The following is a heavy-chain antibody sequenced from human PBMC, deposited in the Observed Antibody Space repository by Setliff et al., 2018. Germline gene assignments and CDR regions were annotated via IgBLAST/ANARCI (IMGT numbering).Heavy chain of an antibody. D-gene: IGHD3-3*01. CDR1: GYTFTGYY. CDR2: INPNSGGT. CDR3: ARMSGFQYIDV. J-gene: IGHJ6*03. Sequence: ASVKVSCKASGYTFTGYYMHWVRQAPGQGLEWMGWINPNSGGTNYAQEFQDRVTFTRDTFAETAYMELRSLTSDDTAVYYCARMSGFQYIDVWDKGTTVTVSS. V-gene: IGHV1-2*02.